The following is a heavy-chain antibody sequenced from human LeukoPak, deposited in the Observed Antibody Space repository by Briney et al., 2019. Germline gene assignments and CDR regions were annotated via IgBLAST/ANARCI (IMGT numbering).Heavy chain of an antibody. V-gene: IGHV4-4*02. CDR3: ARLRGWGTAAAGTVYYFDY. CDR1: GGSISSSNW. Sequence: KPSETLSLTCTVSGGSISSSNWWSWVRQPPGKGLEWIGEIYHSGSTNYNPSLKSRVTISVDKSKNQFSLKLSSVTAADTAVYYCARLRGWGTAAAGTVYYFDYWGQGTLVTVSS. J-gene: IGHJ4*02. CDR2: IYHSGST. D-gene: IGHD6-13*01.